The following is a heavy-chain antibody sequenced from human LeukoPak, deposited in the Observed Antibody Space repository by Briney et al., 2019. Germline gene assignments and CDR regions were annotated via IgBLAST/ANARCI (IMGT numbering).Heavy chain of an antibody. V-gene: IGHV3-11*01. J-gene: IGHJ5*02. CDR2: LSSSGSSI. CDR1: GFTFSDYY. Sequence: GGSLRLSCAASGFTFSDYYMSWIRQAPGKGLEWVSYLSSSGSSIYYADSVKGRFTISRDNAKNSLYLQMNSLRAEDTAMYYCARDVISSTSSFDPWGQGTLVTVSS. CDR3: ARDVISSTSSFDP. D-gene: IGHD2-2*01.